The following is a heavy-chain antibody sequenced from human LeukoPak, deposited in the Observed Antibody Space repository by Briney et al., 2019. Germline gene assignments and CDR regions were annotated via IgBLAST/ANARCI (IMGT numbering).Heavy chain of an antibody. Sequence: SETLSLTCTVSGGSTSSYYWSWIRQPAGKGLEWTGRIYTSGSTNYNPSLKSRVTMSVDTSKNQFSLKLSSVTAADTAVYYCARFMVRGDVFDPWGQGTLVTVSS. CDR1: GGSTSSYY. D-gene: IGHD3-10*01. V-gene: IGHV4-4*07. CDR2: IYTSGST. CDR3: ARFMVRGDVFDP. J-gene: IGHJ5*02.